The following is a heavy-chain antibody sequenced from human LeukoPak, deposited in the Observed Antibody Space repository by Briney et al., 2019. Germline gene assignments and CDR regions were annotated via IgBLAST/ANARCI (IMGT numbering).Heavy chain of an antibody. D-gene: IGHD3-3*01. Sequence: GWSQRLYRTAPGFAFGDYAMSWFRQAPVKGLEWVGFIRSKAYGGTTEYAASVKGRFTISRDNSKSIAYLQMNSLKTEDTAVYYCTRFLEWLLGFDYWGQGTLVTVSS. CDR2: IRSKAYGGTT. CDR3: TRFLEWLLGFDY. J-gene: IGHJ4*02. V-gene: IGHV3-49*03. CDR1: GFAFGDYA.